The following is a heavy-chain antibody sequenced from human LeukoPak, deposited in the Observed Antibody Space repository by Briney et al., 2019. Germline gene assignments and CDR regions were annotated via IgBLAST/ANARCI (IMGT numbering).Heavy chain of an antibody. J-gene: IGHJ4*02. CDR3: ARGISAVPGDY. CDR1: RFTISSYW. V-gene: IGHV3-7*04. D-gene: IGHD6-25*01. CDR2: IKQDGSQK. Sequence: PGGSLRLSCVGSRFTISSYWMTWVRQAPGKRPEWVPNIKQDGSQKYYVDSVKGRFTISRDNAKNSLYLQMNSLRAEDTAVCYCARGISAVPGDYWGQGTLVTVSS.